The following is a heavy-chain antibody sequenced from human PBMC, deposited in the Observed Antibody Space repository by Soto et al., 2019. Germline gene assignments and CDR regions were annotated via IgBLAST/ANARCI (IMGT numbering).Heavy chain of an antibody. J-gene: IGHJ6*02. D-gene: IGHD2-2*01. CDR1: GGTFDAYT. Sequence: QVQLVQSGAEVRKPGSSVRVSCKASGGTFDAYTITWVRQAPGQGLEWMGGIIPLFGTENYAQKFQGRVTITADESTTTAHMELSSLRSEDTAVYFCARLGTKAMDVWDQGTTVTISS. CDR3: ARLGTKAMDV. V-gene: IGHV1-69*01. CDR2: IIPLFGTE.